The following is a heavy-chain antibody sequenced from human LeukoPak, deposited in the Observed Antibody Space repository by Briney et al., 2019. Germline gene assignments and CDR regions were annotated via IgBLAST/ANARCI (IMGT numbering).Heavy chain of an antibody. J-gene: IGHJ5*02. Sequence: SETLSLTCAVSGGSIRSSSYYWGWIRQSPGRGLEWIGSVDYSGSINFNPSLKSRVTISADTSKNQFSLKLSSVTAADTAVYYCVRSYNNWFDPWGQGTLVTVSS. CDR2: VDYSGSI. V-gene: IGHV4-39*01. D-gene: IGHD2-2*02. CDR1: GGSIRSSSYY. CDR3: VRSYNNWFDP.